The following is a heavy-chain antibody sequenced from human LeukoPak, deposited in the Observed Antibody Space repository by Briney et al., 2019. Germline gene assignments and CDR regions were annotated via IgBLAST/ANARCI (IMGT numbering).Heavy chain of an antibody. CDR1: GAFISSYY. V-gene: IGHV4-59*01. CDR2: IYYSGSP. D-gene: IGHD3-3*01. CDR3: ARVDILRRPSSWFDH. Sequence: SETLSLTCTVSGAFISSYYWSWIRQPPGKGLEGLGYIYYSGSPRYNPSLKRRVPISVDTSKNQFSLKLSSVTPADTAAYYCARVDILRRPSSWFDHWGQGTLVTVSS. J-gene: IGHJ5*02.